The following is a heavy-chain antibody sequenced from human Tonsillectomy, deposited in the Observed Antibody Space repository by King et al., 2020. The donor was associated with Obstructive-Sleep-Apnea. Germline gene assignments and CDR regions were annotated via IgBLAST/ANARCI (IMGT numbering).Heavy chain of an antibody. CDR1: GFTFSSYG. D-gene: IGHD3-10*01. J-gene: IGHJ4*02. Sequence: VQLVESGEGMVQPGGSLRLSCAASGFTFSSYGISWVRQAPGKGPEWVSAINTRGTTFYAGSVRGRFSISRDNSKYTVNLQVNSLRAEDTALYYCAKEGGGSGVYWVDSWGQGTLVTVSS. CDR2: INTRGTT. V-gene: IGHV3-23*04. CDR3: AKEGGGSGVYWVDS.